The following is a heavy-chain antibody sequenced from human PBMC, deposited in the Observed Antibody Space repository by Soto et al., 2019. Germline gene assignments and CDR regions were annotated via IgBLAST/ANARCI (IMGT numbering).Heavy chain of an antibody. CDR1: GFTFSSYV. V-gene: IGHV3-30*03. Sequence: PGGSLRLSCAASGFTFSSYVMHWVRQAPGKGLEWVAVISYDGSNKYYADSVKGRFTISRDNSKNTLYLQMNSLRAEDTAVYYDFYGVRGVITYVDYWGQGLLVTVSS. CDR2: ISYDGSNK. CDR3: FYGVRGVITYVDY. D-gene: IGHD3-10*01. J-gene: IGHJ4*02.